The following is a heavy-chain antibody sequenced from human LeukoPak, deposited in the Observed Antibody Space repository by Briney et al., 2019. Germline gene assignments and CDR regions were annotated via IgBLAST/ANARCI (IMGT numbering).Heavy chain of an antibody. Sequence: GGSLRLSCAASGFTFGSFSMYWVRQAPGRGLEWVSSISSSGSVTYYADSVKGRFTVSKDNARNSLHLQMNNLAVEDTATYFCARGQPDSGGHYYSWYFDYWGQGTPVTVSS. CDR1: GFTFGSFS. D-gene: IGHD3-22*01. CDR3: ARGQPDSGGHYYSWYFDY. V-gene: IGHV3-21*01. J-gene: IGHJ4*02. CDR2: ISSSGSVT.